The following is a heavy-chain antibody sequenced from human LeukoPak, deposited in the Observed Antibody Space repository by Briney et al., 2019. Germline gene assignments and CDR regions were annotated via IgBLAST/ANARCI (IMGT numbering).Heavy chain of an antibody. D-gene: IGHD1-7*01. J-gene: IGHJ5*02. Sequence: KTSETLSLTCTVSGGSISSSSYYWGWIRQPPGKGLEWIGSIYYSGSAYYNPSLKSRVTISVDTSKNQFSLKLSSVTAADTAVYYCARDAITGTTFDPWGQGTLVTVSS. CDR3: ARDAITGTTFDP. CDR2: IYYSGSA. CDR1: GGSISSSSYY. V-gene: IGHV4-39*01.